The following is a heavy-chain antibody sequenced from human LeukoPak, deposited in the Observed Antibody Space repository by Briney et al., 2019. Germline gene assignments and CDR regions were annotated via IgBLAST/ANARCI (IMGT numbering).Heavy chain of an antibody. V-gene: IGHV1-18*01. D-gene: IGHD4-17*01. J-gene: IGHJ4*02. CDR1: GGIFSSHG. CDR3: AKGTVTPLGS. CDR2: ISAYNGNT. Sequence: ASVKVSCKASGGIFSSHGVSWLRQAPGQGLEWMGWISAYNGNTNYAQKLQGRVTMTTDTSTSTAYMELRSLRSADPAVYYCAKGTVTPLGSGGQGPLATVS.